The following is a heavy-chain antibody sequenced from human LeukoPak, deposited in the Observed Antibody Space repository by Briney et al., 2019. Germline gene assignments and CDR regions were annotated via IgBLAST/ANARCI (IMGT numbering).Heavy chain of an antibody. V-gene: IGHV3-9*01. CDR3: ARVKRYCSGGSCYSGRFDP. Sequence: GGSLRLSCAASGFTFDDYAMHWVRQAPGKGLEWVSGISWNSGSIGYADSVKGRFTISRDNAKNSLYLQMNSLRAEDTAVYYCARVKRYCSGGSCYSGRFDPWGQGTLVTVSS. CDR2: ISWNSGSI. J-gene: IGHJ5*02. CDR1: GFTFDDYA. D-gene: IGHD2-15*01.